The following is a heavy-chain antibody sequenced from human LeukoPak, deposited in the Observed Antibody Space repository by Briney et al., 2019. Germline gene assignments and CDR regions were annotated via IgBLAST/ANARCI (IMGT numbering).Heavy chain of an antibody. CDR1: GYTFSGYY. Sequence: ASVKVSCKASGYTFSGYYMHWVRQAPGQGLEWVGWINPNSGGTNYAQKFQGRVTMTRDTSISTAYMELSSLRSEDTAVYYCARGYCSSTSCLYYMDVWGKGTTVTVSS. V-gene: IGHV1-2*02. D-gene: IGHD2-2*01. CDR3: ARGYCSSTSCLYYMDV. CDR2: INPNSGGT. J-gene: IGHJ6*03.